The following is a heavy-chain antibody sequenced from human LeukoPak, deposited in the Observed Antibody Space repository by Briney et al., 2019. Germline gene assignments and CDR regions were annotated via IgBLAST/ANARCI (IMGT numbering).Heavy chain of an antibody. CDR3: AREVLAKNYGMDV. V-gene: IGHV1-2*02. D-gene: IGHD2-8*02. Sequence: ASVKVSYKPSRYTFTRYFLQGVRPPPRQGLEWMGWINPNSGGTNYAQKFQGSVTMTRDTSISTAYMELSSLRSDDTAVYYCAREVLAKNYGMDVWGQGTTITVSS. CDR2: INPNSGGT. J-gene: IGHJ6*02. CDR1: RYTFTRYF.